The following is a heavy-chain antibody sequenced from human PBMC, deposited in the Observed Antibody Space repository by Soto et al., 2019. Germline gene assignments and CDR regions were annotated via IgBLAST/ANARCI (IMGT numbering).Heavy chain of an antibody. V-gene: IGHV3-7*03. CDR1: GFTFSSFW. J-gene: IGHJ6*02. CDR2: IQQDGGET. D-gene: IGHD3-10*01. CDR3: ARDIYYSMDV. Sequence: GGSLRLSCAASGFTFSSFWMSWARQAQGEGLEWVAKIQQDGGETYYVDSVKGRFTISRDNAKNSLYLQMNSLRADDTAVYYCARDIYYSMDVWGQGTTVTVSS.